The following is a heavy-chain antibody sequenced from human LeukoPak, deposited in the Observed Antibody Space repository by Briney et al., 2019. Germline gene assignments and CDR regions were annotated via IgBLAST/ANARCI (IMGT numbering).Heavy chain of an antibody. Sequence: QSGGSLRLSCAASGFTFNYYGLHWVRQAPGKGLEWVAFIRYDGTGQSYAESVKGRFTISRDNSQNTVFLQMNSLRPEDTAVYYCAKDVRDGYNYFDYWGQGTLVTVSS. CDR1: GFTFNYYG. CDR2: IRYDGTGQ. J-gene: IGHJ4*02. V-gene: IGHV3-30*02. CDR3: AKDVRDGYNYFDY. D-gene: IGHD5-24*01.